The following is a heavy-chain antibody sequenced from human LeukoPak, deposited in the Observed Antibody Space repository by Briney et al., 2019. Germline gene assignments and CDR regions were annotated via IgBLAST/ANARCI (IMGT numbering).Heavy chain of an antibody. CDR2: VSPSGDIT. Sequence: GGSLRLSCAASGFTFSSHGMDWVRQASGMGLEWVSGVSPSGDITYYADSVRGRFAISRDNSRNTVYFQLNSLRADDTAVYYCAKDIDWGRFDVWGRGTLVTVSS. D-gene: IGHD7-27*01. CDR1: GFTFSSHG. V-gene: IGHV3-23*01. CDR3: AKDIDWGRFDV. J-gene: IGHJ2*01.